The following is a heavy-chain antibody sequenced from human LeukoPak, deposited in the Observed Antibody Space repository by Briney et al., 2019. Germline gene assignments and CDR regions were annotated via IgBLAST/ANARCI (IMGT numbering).Heavy chain of an antibody. V-gene: IGHV3-33*06. CDR2: VRYDGSDK. D-gene: IGHD5-24*01. CDR3: AKTGGRDGYGFDS. CDR1: GFTFSSHS. Sequence: GTSLRLSCAASGFTFSSHSMHWVRQAPGKGLEWVAVVRYDGSDKYYADSVKGRFTISRDNSKNTLYLQMNSLRAEDTALYYCAKTGGRDGYGFDSWGQGTLVTVSP. J-gene: IGHJ4*02.